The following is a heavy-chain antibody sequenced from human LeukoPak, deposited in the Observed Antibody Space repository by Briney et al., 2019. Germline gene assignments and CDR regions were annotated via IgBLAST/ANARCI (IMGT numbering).Heavy chain of an antibody. Sequence: GGSLRLSCAASGFTFSTYEMNWVRQAPGKGLEWVSYISSSGGTIHYSDSVKGRFTISRDNSKNTLSLQMNSLRVEDTAAYYCVKTGGSVFYYYMDVWGKGTTVTISS. CDR1: GFTFSTYE. J-gene: IGHJ6*03. D-gene: IGHD3-10*01. CDR3: VKTGGSVFYYYMDV. CDR2: ISSSGGTI. V-gene: IGHV3-48*03.